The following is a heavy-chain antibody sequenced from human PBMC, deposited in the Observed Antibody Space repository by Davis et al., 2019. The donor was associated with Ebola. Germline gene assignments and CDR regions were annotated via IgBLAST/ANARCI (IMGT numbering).Heavy chain of an antibody. CDR1: GSTFTSYG. CDR2: IIPVFGIP. Sequence: SVKVSCKASGSTFTSYGIHWVRQAPGQGLDWMGGIIPVFGIPKYAQKFQGRVTITADESTSTAYMELSSLRSEDTAVYYCARDRYSDGSGYFFEQSHWGQGTLVTVSS. V-gene: IGHV1-69*13. CDR3: ARDRYSDGSGYFFEQSH. J-gene: IGHJ4*02. D-gene: IGHD3-22*01.